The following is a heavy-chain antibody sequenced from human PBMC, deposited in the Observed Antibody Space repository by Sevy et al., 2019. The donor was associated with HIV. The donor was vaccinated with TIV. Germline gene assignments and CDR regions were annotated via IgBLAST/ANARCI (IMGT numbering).Heavy chain of an antibody. V-gene: IGHV3-73*01. CDR3: TRHEDYYDSSGYPFDI. D-gene: IGHD3-22*01. CDR1: GFTFSGSA. CDR2: IRRKANSYAT. J-gene: IGHJ3*02. Sequence: GGSLRLSCAASGFTFSGSAMHWVRQASGKGLEWVGRIRRKANSYATAYAASVKGRFTISRDDSKNTAYLQMNSLKTEDTAVYYCTRHEDYYDSSGYPFDIWGQRTMVTVSS.